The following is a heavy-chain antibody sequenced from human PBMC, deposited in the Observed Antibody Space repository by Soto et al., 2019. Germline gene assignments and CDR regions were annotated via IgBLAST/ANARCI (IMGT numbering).Heavy chain of an antibody. CDR3: ATVRMEWLYNPKYHHGMDV. V-gene: IGHV4-34*01. CDR2: INHSGST. J-gene: IGHJ6*02. D-gene: IGHD3-3*01. CDR1: GGTFSVYY. Sequence: PSETLSLTCAVYGGTFSVYYWSWIRQPPGMGLEWIGEINHSGSTNYNPSLKSRVTTSVDTSKNQFSLKLSSVTAADTAVYYCATVRMEWLYNPKYHHGMDVWGQGTTVTVSS.